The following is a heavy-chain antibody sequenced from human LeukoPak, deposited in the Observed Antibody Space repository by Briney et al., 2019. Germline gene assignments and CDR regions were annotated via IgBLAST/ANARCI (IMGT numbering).Heavy chain of an antibody. J-gene: IGHJ5*02. CDR2: INYSGST. Sequence: SETLSLTCAVYGGFFSGYYWSWIRQPPGKGLEWIGEINYSGSTNYNPPLKSRVTISVDTSKNQFSLKLSSVTAADTAVYYCPRDRDDDPNSSWYRSGLNWFDPWGQGTLVTVSS. CDR3: PRDRDDDPNSSWYRSGLNWFDP. V-gene: IGHV4-34*01. D-gene: IGHD6-13*01. CDR1: GGFFSGYY.